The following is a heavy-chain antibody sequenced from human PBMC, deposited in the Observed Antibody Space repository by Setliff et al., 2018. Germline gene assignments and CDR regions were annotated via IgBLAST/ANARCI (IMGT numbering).Heavy chain of an antibody. Sequence: SETLSLTCTVSGGSISSSSYYWGWIRQPPGKGLEWIGSIYYSGSTYYNPSLKSRVTISVDTSKNQFSLKLSSVTAADTAVYYCARVPSYGSGSFYYYYYGMDVWGKGTTVTVSS. CDR2: IYYSGST. J-gene: IGHJ6*04. CDR1: GGSISSSSYY. D-gene: IGHD3-10*01. CDR3: ARVPSYGSGSFYYYYYGMDV. V-gene: IGHV4-39*07.